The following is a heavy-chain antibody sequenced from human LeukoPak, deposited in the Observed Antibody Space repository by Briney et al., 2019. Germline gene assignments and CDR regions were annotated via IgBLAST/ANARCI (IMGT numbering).Heavy chain of an antibody. V-gene: IGHV4-4*07. CDR3: ARDRQWLAYWYFDL. CDR1: GGSISSYY. J-gene: IGHJ2*01. CDR2: IYTSGST. D-gene: IGHD6-19*01. Sequence: SETLSLTCTVSGGSISSYYWSWIRQPPGKGLEWIGRIYTSGSTNYNPSLKSRVTMSVDTSKNQFSLKLSSVTAADTAVYYCARDRQWLAYWYFDLWGRGTLVTVSS.